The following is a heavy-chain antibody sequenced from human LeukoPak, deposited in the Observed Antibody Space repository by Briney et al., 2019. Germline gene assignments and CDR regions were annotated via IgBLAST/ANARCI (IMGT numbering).Heavy chain of an antibody. CDR2: INWNGGST. D-gene: IGHD1-26*01. Sequence: GGSLRLSCAASGFTFDDYGMSWVRQAPGKGLEWVSGINWNGGSTGYADSVKGRFTISRDNAKNSLYLQMNSLRAEDTALYYCARAIKGGSYYDYFDYWGQGTLVTVSS. V-gene: IGHV3-20*04. CDR1: GFTFDDYG. CDR3: ARAIKGGSYYDYFDY. J-gene: IGHJ4*02.